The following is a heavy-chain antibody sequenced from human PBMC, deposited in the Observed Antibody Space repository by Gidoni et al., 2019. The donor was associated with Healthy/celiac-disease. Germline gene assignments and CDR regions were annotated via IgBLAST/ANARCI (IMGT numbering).Heavy chain of an antibody. CDR2: IWYDGSNK. D-gene: IGHD3-22*01. J-gene: IGHJ4*02. CDR3: ARDGPMDSSGYPDY. V-gene: IGHV3-33*01. Sequence: QVQLVESGGGVVQPGRSLRLSCAASGFTFSSYGMHWVRQAPGKGLEWVAVIWYDGSNKYYADSVKGRFTISRDNSKNTLYLQMNSLRAEDTAVYYCARDGPMDSSGYPDYWGQGTLVTVSS. CDR1: GFTFSSYG.